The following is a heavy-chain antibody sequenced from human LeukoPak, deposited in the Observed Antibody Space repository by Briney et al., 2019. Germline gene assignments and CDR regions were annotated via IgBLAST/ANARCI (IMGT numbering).Heavy chain of an antibody. D-gene: IGHD3-22*01. CDR1: GFTFSSYA. J-gene: IGHJ3*02. Sequence: PGGSLRLSCAASGFTFSSYAMHWVRQAPGKGLEWVAVISYDGSNKYYADSVKGRFTISRDNSKNTLYLQMNSLRAEDTAVYYCARAGRGIVVVRRAFDIWGQGTIVTVSS. CDR3: ARAGRGIVVVRRAFDI. V-gene: IGHV3-30-3*01. CDR2: ISYDGSNK.